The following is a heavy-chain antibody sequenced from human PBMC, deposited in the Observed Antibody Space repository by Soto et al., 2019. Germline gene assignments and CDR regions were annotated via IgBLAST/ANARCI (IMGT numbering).Heavy chain of an antibody. Sequence: SETLSLTCTVSGGSIRSYYWSWIRQPPGKGLEWIGYIYYSGSTNYNPSLKSRVTISVDTSKNQFSLKLSSVTAADTAVYYCARTTNNWGSVWFDPWGQGTLVTVSS. CDR3: ARTTNNWGSVWFDP. CDR2: IYYSGST. CDR1: GGSIRSYY. J-gene: IGHJ5*02. D-gene: IGHD7-27*01. V-gene: IGHV4-59*01.